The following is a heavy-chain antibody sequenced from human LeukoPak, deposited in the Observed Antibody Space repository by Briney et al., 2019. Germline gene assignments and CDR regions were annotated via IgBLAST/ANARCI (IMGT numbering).Heavy chain of an antibody. J-gene: IGHJ4*02. CDR1: GYTFINYD. V-gene: IGHV1-8*01. D-gene: IGHD6-13*01. CDR3: ARGLRREQQLLRAFDY. CDR2: MNPNSGNT. Sequence: ASVKVSCKASGYTFINYDINWARQASGQGLEWMGWMNPNSGNTGSAQKFQGRVTMTSNTSISTAYMELSSLRSEDTAVYYCARGLRREQQLLRAFDYWGQGTPVTVSS.